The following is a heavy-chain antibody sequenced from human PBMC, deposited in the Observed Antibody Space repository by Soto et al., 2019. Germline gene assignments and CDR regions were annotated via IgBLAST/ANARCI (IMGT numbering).Heavy chain of an antibody. CDR3: ARDPDPSPRRVGYFDY. J-gene: IGHJ4*02. Sequence: SVKVSCKASGGTFSSYAISWVRQAPGQGLEWMGGIIPIFGTANYAQKFQGRVTITADESTSTAYMELSSLRSEDTAVYYCARDPDPSPRRVGYFDYWGQGTLVTVSS. V-gene: IGHV1-69*13. D-gene: IGHD2-15*01. CDR1: GGTFSSYA. CDR2: IIPIFGTA.